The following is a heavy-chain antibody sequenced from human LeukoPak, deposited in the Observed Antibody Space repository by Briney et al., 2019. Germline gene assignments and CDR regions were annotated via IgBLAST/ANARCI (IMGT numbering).Heavy chain of an antibody. J-gene: IGHJ4*02. CDR3: ARDNGAPYYYDSSGYYYFDY. CDR1: GFTFSSYG. V-gene: IGHV3-33*01. Sequence: GRSLRLSCAASGFTFSSYGMHWVRQAPGKGLEWVAVIWYDGSNKYYADSVKGRFTISRDNSKNTLYLQMNSLRPEDTAVYYCARDNGAPYYYDSSGYYYFDYWGQGTLVTVSS. D-gene: IGHD3-22*01. CDR2: IWYDGSNK.